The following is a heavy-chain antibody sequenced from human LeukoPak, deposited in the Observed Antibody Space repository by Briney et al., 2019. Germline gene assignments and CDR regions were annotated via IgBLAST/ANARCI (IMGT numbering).Heavy chain of an antibody. CDR3: ARVVRIAVVVWFDP. J-gene: IGHJ5*02. CDR1: GYTFTSYG. CDR2: ISAYNGNT. D-gene: IGHD6-19*01. Sequence: ASVKVSCKASGYTFTSYGISWVRQAPGQGLEWMGWISAYNGNTNYAQKLQGRVTMTTDTSTSTAYMELRSLRSDDTAVYYCARVVRIAVVVWFDPWGQGTLVTVSS. V-gene: IGHV1-18*01.